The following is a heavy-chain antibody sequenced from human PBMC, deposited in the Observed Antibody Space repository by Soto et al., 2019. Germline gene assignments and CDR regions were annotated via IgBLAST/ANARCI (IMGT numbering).Heavy chain of an antibody. CDR3: ARAGYCSGGTCFPGNCDY. CDR2: INPNGGST. J-gene: IGHJ4*02. CDR1: GYTFTTYY. V-gene: IGHV1-46*01. D-gene: IGHD2-15*01. Sequence: QVQLVQSGAEVKRPGASVKVSCKASGYTFTTYYMHWVRQAPGQGLEWLGIINPNGGSTTYAQKFQGRVPMTRDTSTSTVYLELSSLRSEDTAVYYCARAGYCSGGTCFPGNCDYWGQGTLVTVSA.